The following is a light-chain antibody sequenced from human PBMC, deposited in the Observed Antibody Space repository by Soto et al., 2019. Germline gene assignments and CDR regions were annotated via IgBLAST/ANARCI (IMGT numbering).Light chain of an antibody. Sequence: EVVMTQSPATLSVSPGERATLSCRASQSVSINLAWYQQKPGQAPRILIYGASTRATGIPARFSGSWSGTEFTPTISSLQSEDFAIYYCQQYNNWPPWTFGQGTKVDIK. CDR2: GAS. V-gene: IGKV3-15*01. CDR1: QSVSIN. J-gene: IGKJ1*01. CDR3: QQYNNWPPWT.